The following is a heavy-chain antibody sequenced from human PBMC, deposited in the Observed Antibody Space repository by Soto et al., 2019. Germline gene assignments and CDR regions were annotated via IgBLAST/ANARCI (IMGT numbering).Heavy chain of an antibody. Sequence: PGGSLRLSCAASGFTFSSYPMVWVRRAPGKGLESISSISGSGTSYYADSVKGRFTISRDNSENTLYLQMNSLRAEDTAVYYCAKVITTDCSYWYGMDVWGQGTTVTVSS. D-gene: IGHD2-21*02. CDR3: AKVITTDCSYWYGMDV. CDR2: ISGSGTS. CDR1: GFTFSSYP. J-gene: IGHJ6*02. V-gene: IGHV3-23*01.